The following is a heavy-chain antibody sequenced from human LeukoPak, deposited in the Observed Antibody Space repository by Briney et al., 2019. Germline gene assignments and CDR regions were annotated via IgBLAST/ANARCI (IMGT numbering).Heavy chain of an antibody. CDR3: ARPREQWLGNDAFDI. Sequence: SETLSLTCTVSGGSISSGDYYWSWIRQPPGKGLEWIGYIYYSGSTYYNPSLKSRVTISVDTSKNQFSLKLSSVAAADTAVYYCARPREQWLGNDAFDIWGQGTMATVSS. V-gene: IGHV4-30-4*08. J-gene: IGHJ3*02. D-gene: IGHD6-19*01. CDR1: GGSISSGDYY. CDR2: IYYSGST.